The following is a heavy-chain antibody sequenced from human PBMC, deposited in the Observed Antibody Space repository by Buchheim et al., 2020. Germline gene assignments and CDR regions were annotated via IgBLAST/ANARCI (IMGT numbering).Heavy chain of an antibody. CDR2: IYYSGST. V-gene: IGHV4-31*03. Sequence: QVQLQESGPGLVKPSQTLSLTCTVSGGSISSGGYYWSWIRQHPGKGLEWIGYIYYSGSTYYNPSLKSRVTISVDTSKNQFSLKLSSVTAADTAVYYCARDKKLEYYYGSGSYYKAGIDPWGQGTL. CDR3: ARDKKLEYYYGSGSYYKAGIDP. CDR1: GGSISSGGYY. D-gene: IGHD3-10*01. J-gene: IGHJ5*02.